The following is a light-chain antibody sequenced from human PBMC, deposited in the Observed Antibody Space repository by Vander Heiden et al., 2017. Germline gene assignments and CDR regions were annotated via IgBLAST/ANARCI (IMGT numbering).Light chain of an antibody. CDR1: SSDVGGYDF. CDR3: CSYAGTYTGV. Sequence: QSALTQPRPVSGSPGQSVTISCTGTSSDVGGYDFGSWYQQHPDKAPKLMIYDVSKRPSGVPDRFSGSKSGNTASLTISGLQPEDEADYYCCSYAGTYTGVFGGGTKLTVL. V-gene: IGLV2-11*01. J-gene: IGLJ2*01. CDR2: DVS.